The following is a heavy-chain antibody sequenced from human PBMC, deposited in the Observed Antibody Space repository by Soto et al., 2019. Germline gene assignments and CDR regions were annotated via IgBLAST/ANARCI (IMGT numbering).Heavy chain of an antibody. CDR2: IWYDGSNK. CDR1: GFTFSSYG. J-gene: IGHJ6*02. CDR3: ARAILMDDYSTCCWYYYGMDV. V-gene: IGHV3-33*01. Sequence: GGSLRLSCAASGFTFSSYGMHWVRQAPGKGLEWVAVIWYDGSNKYYADSVKGRFTISRDNSKNTLYLQMNSLRAEDTAVYYCARAILMDDYSTCCWYYYGMDVWGQGTTVTVSS. D-gene: IGHD4-4*01.